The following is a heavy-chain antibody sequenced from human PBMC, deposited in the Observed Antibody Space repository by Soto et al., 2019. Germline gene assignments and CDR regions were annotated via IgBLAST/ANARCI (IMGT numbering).Heavy chain of an antibody. D-gene: IGHD1-26*01. J-gene: IGHJ6*02. CDR3: ARVRVVGATRLYYHYGLDV. Sequence: ASVKVSCKASGGTFSTYAISWVRQAPGQGLEWMGGVIPIFGTSTYAQNFQGRVTITADESTSTAYMELSRLRSEDTAVYYCARVRVVGATRLYYHYGLDVWGQGTTVTVSS. CDR2: VIPIFGTS. CDR1: GGTFSTYA. V-gene: IGHV1-69*13.